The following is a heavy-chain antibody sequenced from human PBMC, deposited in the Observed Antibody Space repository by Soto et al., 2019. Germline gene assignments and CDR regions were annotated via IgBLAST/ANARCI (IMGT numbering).Heavy chain of an antibody. CDR2: ISFDGSDE. D-gene: IGHD2-2*01. CDR1: GFIFSSYG. Sequence: GGSLRLSCVASGFIFSSYGMNWVRQAPGKGLEWVAVISFDGSDEYYTDSVKGRFTISRDNSKNTLYLQMNSLRAEDTAVYYCAKAQVEKATMDAFYIWGQGKMVTVSS. CDR3: AKAQVEKATMDAFYI. J-gene: IGHJ3*02. V-gene: IGHV3-30*18.